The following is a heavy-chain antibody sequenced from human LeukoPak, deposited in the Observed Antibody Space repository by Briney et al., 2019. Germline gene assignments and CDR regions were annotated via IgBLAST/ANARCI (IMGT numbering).Heavy chain of an antibody. J-gene: IGHJ4*02. CDR1: GGTFSSYA. CDR3: ARYRTLGYFDY. V-gene: IGHV1-69*04. CDR2: IIPILGIA. D-gene: IGHD1/OR15-1a*01. Sequence: ASVKVSCKASGGTFSSYAISWVRQAPGQGLEWMGRIIPILGIANYAQKFQGRVTITADKSTSTAYMELSSLRSEDTAVYYCARYRTLGYFDYWGQGTLVTVSS.